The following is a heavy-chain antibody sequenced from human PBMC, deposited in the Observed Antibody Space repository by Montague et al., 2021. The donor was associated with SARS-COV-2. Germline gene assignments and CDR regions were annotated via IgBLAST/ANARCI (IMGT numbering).Heavy chain of an antibody. CDR1: GGSFSDYY. D-gene: IGHD3-22*01. J-gene: IGHJ4*02. V-gene: IGHV4-34*01. Sequence: SETLSLTCAVYGGSFSDYYWSWIRQPPGKGLEWIGEINHRGTSKYNTSLKSRVSISLDTSKNQSSLYLSSVTAADTAVYYCARGRQHFNMIVVVMTGGEYYFDYWGQGTLVTVSS. CDR2: INHRGTS. CDR3: ARGRQHFNMIVVVMTGGEYYFDY.